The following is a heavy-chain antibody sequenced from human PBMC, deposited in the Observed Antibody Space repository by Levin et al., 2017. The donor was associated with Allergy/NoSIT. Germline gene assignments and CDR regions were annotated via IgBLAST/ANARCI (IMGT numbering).Heavy chain of an antibody. Sequence: PSETLSLTCGVYGGSFSDYYWTWIRQAPGKGLEWIGEIIHTGSINYNPSLKSRVTISVDTSKNQFSLKVSSVTAADTAVYYCARGRPQLVRFVNYFYGMDVWGQGTTVTVSS. CDR3: ARGRPQLVRFVNYFYGMDV. CDR2: IIHTGSI. D-gene: IGHD6-13*01. CDR1: GGSFSDYY. V-gene: IGHV4-34*01. J-gene: IGHJ6*02.